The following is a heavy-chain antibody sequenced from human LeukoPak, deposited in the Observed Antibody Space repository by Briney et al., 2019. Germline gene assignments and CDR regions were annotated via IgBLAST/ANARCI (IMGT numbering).Heavy chain of an antibody. Sequence: PGRSLRLSCAASGFTFSSYAMHWVRQAPGKGLEWVAVISYDGSNKYYADSVKGRFTISRDNSKNTLYLQMNSLRAEDTAVYYCARDPPEWELWYYSDYWGQGTLVTVSS. CDR1: GFTFSSYA. D-gene: IGHD1-26*01. CDR2: ISYDGSNK. J-gene: IGHJ4*02. V-gene: IGHV3-30*01. CDR3: ARDPPEWELWYYSDY.